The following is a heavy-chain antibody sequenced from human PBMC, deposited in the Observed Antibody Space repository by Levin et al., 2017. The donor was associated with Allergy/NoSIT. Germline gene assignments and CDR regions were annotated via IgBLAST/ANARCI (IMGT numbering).Heavy chain of an antibody. D-gene: IGHD2-15*01. CDR1: GGSISSYY. Sequence: PSETLSLTCTVSGGSISSYYWSWIRQPPGKGLEWIGYIYYSGSTNYNPSLESRVTISVDTSKNQFSLRLSSVTAADTAVYYCARHDCSGGSCYLFLDYWGRGTLVTVSS. CDR2: IYYSGST. CDR3: ARHDCSGGSCYLFLDY. V-gene: IGHV4-59*08. J-gene: IGHJ4*02.